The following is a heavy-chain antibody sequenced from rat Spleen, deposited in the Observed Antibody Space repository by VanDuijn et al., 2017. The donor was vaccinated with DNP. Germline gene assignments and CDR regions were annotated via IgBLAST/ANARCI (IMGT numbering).Heavy chain of an antibody. J-gene: IGHJ1*01. Sequence: EVQLVESGGGLVQPGRSLKLSCAASGFTFSDYAMAWVRQSPKKGLEWVATIIYDGSSTYYRDSVKGRFIISRDNARNTLYLQMNSLRSEDTATYYCARGSGTYYWYFDFWGPGTMVTVSS. V-gene: IGHV5-7*01. D-gene: IGHD5-1*01. CDR1: GFTFSDYA. CDR3: ARGSGTYYWYFDF. CDR2: IIYDGSST.